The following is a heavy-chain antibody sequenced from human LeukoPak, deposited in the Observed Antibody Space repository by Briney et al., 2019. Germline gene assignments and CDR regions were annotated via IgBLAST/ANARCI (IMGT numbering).Heavy chain of an antibody. Sequence: ASVKVSCKASGYTFTNYYIHWVRQAPGQGLEWMGMINPSGGSTVYAQILQGRVTMTRDMSSSTVYMELSGLRSEDTAVYYCAKEGGYGELSSYFDYWGQGTLVTVSS. CDR1: GYTFTNYY. V-gene: IGHV1-46*01. CDR3: AKEGGYGELSSYFDY. D-gene: IGHD3-16*02. CDR2: INPSGGST. J-gene: IGHJ4*02.